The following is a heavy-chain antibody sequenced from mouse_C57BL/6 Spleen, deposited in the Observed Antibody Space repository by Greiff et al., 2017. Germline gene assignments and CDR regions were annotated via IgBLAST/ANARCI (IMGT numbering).Heavy chain of an antibody. V-gene: IGHV1-52*01. J-gene: IGHJ4*01. CDR2: IDPSDSET. D-gene: IGHD2-4*01. CDR3: ARDYDYAMDY. CDR1: GYTFTSYW. Sequence: QVQLQQPGAELVRPGSSVKLSCKASGYTFTSYWMHWVKQRPIQGLEWIGTIDPSDSETHYNQKFKDKVTLTVDKSTSTAYMQLSSLTSEDSAVYYCARDYDYAMDYWGQGTSVTVSS.